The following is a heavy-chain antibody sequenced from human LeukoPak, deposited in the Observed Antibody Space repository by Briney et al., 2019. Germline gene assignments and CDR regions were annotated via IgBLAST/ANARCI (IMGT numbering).Heavy chain of an antibody. D-gene: IGHD2-15*01. Sequence: SETLSLTCTVSGGSISSHYWTWIRQSPVKGLEWIGDISNSGSTSYNPSLKSRVTISIDTSKNQFSLKLSSVTAADTAVYYCGRDALVGYYSYYYMDVWGKGTTVTVSS. V-gene: IGHV4-59*11. CDR3: GRDALVGYYSYYYMDV. J-gene: IGHJ6*03. CDR2: ISNSGST. CDR1: GGSISSHY.